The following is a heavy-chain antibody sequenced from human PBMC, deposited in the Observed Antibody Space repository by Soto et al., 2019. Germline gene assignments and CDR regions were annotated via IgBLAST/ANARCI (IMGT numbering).Heavy chain of an antibody. CDR3: ASSPYGDSTGYFAL. D-gene: IGHD4-17*01. CDR1: GFTFSSYA. J-gene: IGHJ2*01. V-gene: IGHV3-30*14. CDR2: ISYDGSNK. Sequence: QVQLVESGGGVVQPGRSLRLSCAASGFTFSSYAMHWVRQAPGKGLEWVAVISYDGSNKYYADSVKGRFTISRDNSKNKLYLQTNSLRAEDTAVYYCASSPYGDSTGYFALWGRGTLVTVSS.